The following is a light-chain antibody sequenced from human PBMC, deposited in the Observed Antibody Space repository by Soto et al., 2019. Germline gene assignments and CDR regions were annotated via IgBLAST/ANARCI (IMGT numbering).Light chain of an antibody. CDR3: SSYTTSNTRQIV. V-gene: IGLV2-14*03. CDR2: DVT. Sequence: QSALTQPASVSGSPGQSITISCTGTSSDVGGYNYVSWYQHHPGIAPKLIIYDVTNRPSGVSNPFSGSKSGNTASLTISGLQPEDEADYYCSSYTTSNTRQIVFGTGTKVTVL. CDR1: SSDVGGYNY. J-gene: IGLJ1*01.